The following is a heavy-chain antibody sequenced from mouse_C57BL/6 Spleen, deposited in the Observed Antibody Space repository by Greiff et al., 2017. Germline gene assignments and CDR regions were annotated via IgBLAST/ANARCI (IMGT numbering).Heavy chain of an antibody. Sequence: QVTLKESGPGILQSSQTLSLTCSFSGFSLSTSGMGVSWIRQPSGKGLEWLAHIYWDDDKRNNPSLKSRLTISKDASRNQVFLKITSVDPADTATYDCARRYPSPYYGSSYFDYWGQGTTLTVSS. CDR3: ARRYPSPYYGSSYFDY. V-gene: IGHV8-12*01. J-gene: IGHJ2*01. CDR1: GFSLSTSGMG. D-gene: IGHD1-1*01. CDR2: IYWDDDK.